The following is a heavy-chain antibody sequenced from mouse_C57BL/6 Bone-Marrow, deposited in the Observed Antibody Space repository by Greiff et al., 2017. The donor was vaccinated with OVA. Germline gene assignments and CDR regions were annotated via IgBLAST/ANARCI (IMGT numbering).Heavy chain of an antibody. J-gene: IGHJ3*01. CDR1: GYTFTSYW. CDR3: ARHYYGNLQFAY. D-gene: IGHD1-2*01. Sequence: VQLQQPGAELVRPGSSVKLSCKASGYTFTSYWMDWVKQRPGQGLEWIGNIYPSDSETHYNQKFKDKATLTVDKSSSTAYMQLISLTSEDSAVYYCARHYYGNLQFAYWGQGTLVTVSA. CDR2: IYPSDSET. V-gene: IGHV1-61*01.